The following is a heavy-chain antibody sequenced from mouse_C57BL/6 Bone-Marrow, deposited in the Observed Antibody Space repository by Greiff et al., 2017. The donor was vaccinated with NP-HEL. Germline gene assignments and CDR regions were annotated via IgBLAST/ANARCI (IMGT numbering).Heavy chain of an antibody. CDR3: ARQGREGFAY. D-gene: IGHD3-3*01. V-gene: IGHV1-81*01. Sequence: VKLMESGAELARPGASVKLSCKASGYTFTSYGISWVKQRTGQGLEWIGEIYPRSGNTYYNEKFKGKATLTADKSSSTAYMELRSLTSEDSAVYFCARQGREGFAYWGQGTLVTVSA. CDR2: IYPRSGNT. J-gene: IGHJ3*01. CDR1: GYTFTSYG.